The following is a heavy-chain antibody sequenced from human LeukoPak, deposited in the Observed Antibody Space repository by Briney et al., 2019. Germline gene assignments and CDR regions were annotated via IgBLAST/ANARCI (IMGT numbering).Heavy chain of an antibody. D-gene: IGHD4-11*01. CDR2: IYTSGRT. CDR3: AREMRTVTTNGFDY. J-gene: IGHJ4*02. Sequence: SQTLSLTCTVSGGSISSGSYYGSWIRQPAGKGLEWIGRIYTSGRTNYNPSLKSRVTMSVDTSKNQFSLKLNSVTAADTAVYYCAREMRTVTTNGFDYWGQGTLVTVSS. CDR1: GGSISSGSYY. V-gene: IGHV4-61*02.